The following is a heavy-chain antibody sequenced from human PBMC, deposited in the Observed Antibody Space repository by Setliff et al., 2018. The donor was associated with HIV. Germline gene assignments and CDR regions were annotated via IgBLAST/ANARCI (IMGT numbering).Heavy chain of an antibody. CDR3: ARRRDGYNLIDY. CDR1: GDSISRYY. CDR2: IDYRGST. Sequence: PSETLSLTCSVSGDSISRYYWSWIRQPPGKGLEWIGYIDYRGSTSYNPSLKSRVTISEDTSKKQISLRLRFVTAADTAVYYCARRRDGYNLIDYWGQGTLVTGSS. J-gene: IGHJ4*02. D-gene: IGHD5-12*01. V-gene: IGHV4-59*01.